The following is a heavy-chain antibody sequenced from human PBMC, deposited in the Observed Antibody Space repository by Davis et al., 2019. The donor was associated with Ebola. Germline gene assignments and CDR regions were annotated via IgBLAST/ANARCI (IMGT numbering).Heavy chain of an antibody. CDR3: ARRERWGQEDY. CDR1: GYTFTSYG. V-gene: IGHV1-8*01. J-gene: IGHJ4*02. Sequence: AASVKVSCKASGYTFTSYGINWVRQATGQGLEWMGWMNPNSGNTGYAQKFQGRVTMTRNTSINTAYMELSSLRSEETAVYYCARRERWGQEDYWGQGTLVTVSS. D-gene: IGHD1-26*01. CDR2: MNPNSGNT.